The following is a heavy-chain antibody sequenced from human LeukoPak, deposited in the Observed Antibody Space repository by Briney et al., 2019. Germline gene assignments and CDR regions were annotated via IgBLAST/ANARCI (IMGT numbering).Heavy chain of an antibody. CDR1: GXTFSRFN. J-gene: IGHJ4*01. CDR3: ARGFLDFDF. D-gene: IGHD3-3*01. CDR2: IWYDGTDT. V-gene: IGHV3-33*01. Sequence: PGGSLRLSCVASGXTFSRFNMHWVRQAPGKGLEWVALIWYDGTDTYYADSVMGRFTISRDDSKNTVYLQMNSLRAEDTAFYYCARGFLDFDFWGHGTLVTVSS.